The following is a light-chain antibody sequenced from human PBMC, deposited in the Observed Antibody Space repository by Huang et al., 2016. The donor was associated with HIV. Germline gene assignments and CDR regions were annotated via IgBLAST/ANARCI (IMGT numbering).Light chain of an antibody. V-gene: IGKV3-11*01. CDR3: QQRTTWPMLT. J-gene: IGKJ4*01. CDR2: YTS. Sequence: EVVLTQSPATLSLSPGESATLSCRASQSVSAYLAWYQHRPGQAPRLLIYYTSKRATGIPAMFSGSGSGTDFTLTISSLEPEDFAVYYCQQRTTWPMLTFGGGTKVEIK. CDR1: QSVSAY.